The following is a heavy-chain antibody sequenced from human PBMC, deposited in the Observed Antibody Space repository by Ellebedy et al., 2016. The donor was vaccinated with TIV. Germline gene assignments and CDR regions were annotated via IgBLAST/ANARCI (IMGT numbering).Heavy chain of an antibody. CDR2: IYPGDSDA. CDR1: GYSFTSYW. CDR3: VRRSTSGGAPFYFDY. Sequence: GESLKISCKGSGYSFTSYWIGWVRQMPGKGLEWMGFIYPGDSDARYSPSFQGQVTISADKSSSTAYLQWSSVKASDTAMYYCVRRSTSGGAPFYFDYWGQGTLVTVSS. D-gene: IGHD5/OR15-5a*01. V-gene: IGHV5-51*01. J-gene: IGHJ4*02.